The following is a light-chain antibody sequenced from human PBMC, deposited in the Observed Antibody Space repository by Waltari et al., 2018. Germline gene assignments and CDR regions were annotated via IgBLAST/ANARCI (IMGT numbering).Light chain of an antibody. CDR2: SND. J-gene: IGLJ1*01. V-gene: IGLV1-44*01. CDR1: SSNIGSDP. CDR3: AVWDVSLNGFYV. Sequence: QSVLAQPPSASGTPGQRVTIPCSGSSSNIGSDPVNWYQQFPGTAPKLLIRSNDQRPSGVPDRFSGSKSGTSASLAISGLQSEDEADYYCAVWDVSLNGFYVFGTGTKVTVL.